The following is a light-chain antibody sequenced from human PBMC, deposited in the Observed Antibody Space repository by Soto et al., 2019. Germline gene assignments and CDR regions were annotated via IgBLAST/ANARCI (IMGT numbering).Light chain of an antibody. CDR3: LSFDSSLSVV. V-gene: IGLV1-40*01. CDR1: SSNIGAGYD. CDR2: GNT. J-gene: IGLJ2*01. Sequence: QSVLTQPPSVSGAPGQRVTISCTGSSSNIGAGYDVHWYQQLPGRAPKLLNYGNTNRPSGVPDRFSGSKSDTSASLAITGLQAEDEADYYCLSFDSSLSVVFGGGTKLTVL.